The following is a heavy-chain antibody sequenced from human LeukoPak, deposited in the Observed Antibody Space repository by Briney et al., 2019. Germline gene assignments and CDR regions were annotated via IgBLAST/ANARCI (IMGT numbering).Heavy chain of an antibody. Sequence: SETLSLTCAVYGGSFSGCYWSWIRQPPGKGLEWIGEINHSGSTNYNPSLKSRVTISVDTSKNQFSLKLSSVTAADTAVYYCARVTVTTPYYYYYYGMDVWGQGTTVTVSS. CDR3: ARVTVTTPYYYYYYGMDV. J-gene: IGHJ6*02. D-gene: IGHD4-17*01. CDR2: INHSGST. V-gene: IGHV4-34*01. CDR1: GGSFSGCY.